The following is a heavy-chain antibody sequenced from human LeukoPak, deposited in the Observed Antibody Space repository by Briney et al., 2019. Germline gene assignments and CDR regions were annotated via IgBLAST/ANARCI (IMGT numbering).Heavy chain of an antibody. Sequence: PSETLSLTCNVSGASISSHYWNWIRQPAGKGLEWIGRIYNTGSANYNPSLKSRVTMSLDTSRNQFSLKLTSVTAADTAVYYCARDVFFRAHNWFDPWGQGTLVTVSS. CDR3: ARDVFFRAHNWFDP. CDR2: IYNTGSA. D-gene: IGHD2/OR15-2a*01. CDR1: GASISSHY. J-gene: IGHJ5*02. V-gene: IGHV4-4*07.